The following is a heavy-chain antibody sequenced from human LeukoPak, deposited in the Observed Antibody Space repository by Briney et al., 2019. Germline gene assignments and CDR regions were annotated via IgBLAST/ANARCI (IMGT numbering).Heavy chain of an antibody. CDR2: IIPILGIA. D-gene: IGHD4/OR15-4a*01. J-gene: IGHJ3*02. CDR3: ARGLVSPADYGPDAFDI. CDR1: GYTFTSYG. V-gene: IGHV1-69*04. Sequence: GASVKVSCKASGYTFTSYGISWVRQAPGQGLEWMGRIIPILGIANYAQKFQGRVTITADKSTSTAYMELSSLRSEDTAVYYCARGLVSPADYGPDAFDIWGQGTMVTVSS.